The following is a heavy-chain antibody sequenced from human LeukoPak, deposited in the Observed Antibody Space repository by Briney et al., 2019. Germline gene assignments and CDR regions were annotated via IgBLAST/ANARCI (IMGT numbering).Heavy chain of an antibody. CDR2: FDPEDGET. CDR1: GYTLTELS. V-gene: IGHV1-24*01. CDR3: ATRGSGSYYVLGDY. D-gene: IGHD1-26*01. Sequence: ASVKVSCKVSGYTLTELSIHWVRQATGKGLEWMGGFDPEDGETIYAQKCQGRVTMTEDTSTDTAYMELSSLRSEDTAVYYCATRGSGSYYVLGDYWGQGTLVTVSS. J-gene: IGHJ4*02.